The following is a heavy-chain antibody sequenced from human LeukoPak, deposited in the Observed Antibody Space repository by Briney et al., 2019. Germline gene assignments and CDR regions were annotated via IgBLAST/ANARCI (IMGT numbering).Heavy chain of an antibody. Sequence: SETLSLTCTVPGGSISSYYWSWIRQPPGKGLEWIGYIYYSGSTNYNPSLKSRVTISVDTSKNQFSLKLSSVTAADTAVYYCARGRRGLIPYCFDYWGQGTLVTVSS. D-gene: IGHD2-21*01. J-gene: IGHJ4*02. CDR1: GGSISSYY. V-gene: IGHV4-59*12. CDR3: ARGRRGLIPYCFDY. CDR2: IYYSGST.